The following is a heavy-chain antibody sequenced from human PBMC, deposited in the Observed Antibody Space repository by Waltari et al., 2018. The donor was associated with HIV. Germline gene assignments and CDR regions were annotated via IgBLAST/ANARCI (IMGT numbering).Heavy chain of an antibody. CDR1: GFPFRTYG. CDR2: IWEDGSNK. D-gene: IGHD2-8*01. CDR3: ARGFYDNGAHPGYFDF. V-gene: IGHV3-33*01. Sequence: QVHLVESGVGVVQPGRSLRLSCAASGFPFRTYGLYWVRQAPGKGLEWVAAIWEDGSNKYYADSVKGRFTISRDNSKNTLYLQMTSLWVDDTALYYCARGFYDNGAHPGYFDFWGQGTLVTVSA. J-gene: IGHJ4*02.